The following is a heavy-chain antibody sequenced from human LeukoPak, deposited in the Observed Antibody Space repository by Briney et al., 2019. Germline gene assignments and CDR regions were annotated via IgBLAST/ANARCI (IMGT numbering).Heavy chain of an antibody. CDR3: AKKGAAFRELFPYDY. D-gene: IGHD3-10*01. CDR1: GFTVSSNY. J-gene: IGHJ4*02. CDR2: ISGSGGST. Sequence: PGGSLRLSCAASGFTVSSNYMSWVRQAPGKGLEWVSGISGSGGSTYYADSVKGRFTISRDNSKNTLYLQMNSLRAEDTAVYYCAKKGAAFRELFPYDYWGQGTLVTVSS. V-gene: IGHV3-23*01.